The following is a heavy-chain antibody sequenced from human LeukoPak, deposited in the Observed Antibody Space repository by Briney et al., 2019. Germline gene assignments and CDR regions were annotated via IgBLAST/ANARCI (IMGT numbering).Heavy chain of an antibody. CDR1: GYTFTSYD. CDR3: ARGLGYCTNGVCYNSFDP. V-gene: IGHV1-8*01. Sequence: ASVKVSCKAAGYTFTSYDINWVRQATGQGLEWLGWMNPNSVNTGYAQKFQGRVTMTRNTSISTAYMELSRLRSEDTAVYYCARGLGYCTNGVCYNSFDPWGQGTLLTVSS. J-gene: IGHJ5*02. D-gene: IGHD2-8*01. CDR2: MNPNSVNT.